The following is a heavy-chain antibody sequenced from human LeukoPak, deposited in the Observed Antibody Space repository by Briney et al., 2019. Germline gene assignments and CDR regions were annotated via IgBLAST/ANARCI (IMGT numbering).Heavy chain of an antibody. CDR3: ARDPAAGHYYYYMDV. J-gene: IGHJ6*03. CDR1: EFTFRNHW. V-gene: IGHV3-74*01. Sequence: GGSLRLSCAASEFTFRNHWIHWVRQVPGEGLMWVARISNAGSDTAYADSVKGRFTISRDNAKNSLYLQMNSLRAEDTAVYYCARDPAAGHYYYYMDVWGKGTTVTISS. CDR2: ISNAGSDT. D-gene: IGHD6-19*01.